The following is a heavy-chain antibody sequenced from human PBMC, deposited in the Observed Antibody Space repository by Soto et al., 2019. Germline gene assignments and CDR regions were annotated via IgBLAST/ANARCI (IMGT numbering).Heavy chain of an antibody. CDR1: GLIFSSAW. Sequence: DVQLVESGGGLVEPGGSLRLSCAASGLIFSSAWMSWVRQAPGKGLEWVGRIRSKIDGGTADYAAPVKVRFTISRDDSKSTLYLQMNSLKIEDTGIYYCYSHIVCASGSHYEIVTWGQGTLVTVSA. CDR3: YSHIVCASGSHYEIVT. V-gene: IGHV3-15*07. CDR2: IRSKIDGGTA. D-gene: IGHD1-26*01. J-gene: IGHJ5*02.